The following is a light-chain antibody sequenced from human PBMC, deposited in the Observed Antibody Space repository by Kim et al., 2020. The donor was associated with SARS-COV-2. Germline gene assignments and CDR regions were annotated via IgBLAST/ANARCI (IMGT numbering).Light chain of an antibody. Sequence: SIDENVPTSCQERQVIRNDLGVDQQKPGKPPKRLIIYKSTVQNGVPSRFSGSGSGTEFPLTITGLHPEDFATYYCLQYSSYPQTFGQGTKVDIK. V-gene: IGKV1-17*01. CDR1: QVIRND. J-gene: IGKJ1*01. CDR3: LQYSSYPQT. CDR2: YKS.